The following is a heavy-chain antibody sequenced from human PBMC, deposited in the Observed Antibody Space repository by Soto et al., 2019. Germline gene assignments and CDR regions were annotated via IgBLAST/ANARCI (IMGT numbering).Heavy chain of an antibody. Sequence: GASVKVSCKASGGTFSSYTMSWVRQAPGQGLEWMRRIIPILGIANYAQKFQGRVTITADKSTSTAYMELSSLRSEDTAVYYCAREGQLVPQFDYWGQGTLLTVSS. CDR1: GGTFSSYT. V-gene: IGHV1-69*04. J-gene: IGHJ4*02. CDR2: IIPILGIA. CDR3: AREGQLVPQFDY. D-gene: IGHD6-6*01.